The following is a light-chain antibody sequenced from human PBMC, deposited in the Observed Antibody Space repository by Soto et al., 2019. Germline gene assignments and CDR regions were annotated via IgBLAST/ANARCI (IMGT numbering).Light chain of an antibody. CDR3: QQYNSFWT. Sequence: EIVMTQSPATLSVSPGERATLSCRASQSVSSNLAWYQRKPGQAPRLLIYGASTRATGIPVRFSGSGSGTEFTLTISSLQPDDFATYYCQQYNSFWTFGQGTKVDIK. CDR1: QSVSSN. V-gene: IGKV3-15*01. CDR2: GAS. J-gene: IGKJ1*01.